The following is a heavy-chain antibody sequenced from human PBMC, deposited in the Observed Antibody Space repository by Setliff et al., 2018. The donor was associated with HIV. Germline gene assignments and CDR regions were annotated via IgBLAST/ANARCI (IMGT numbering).Heavy chain of an antibody. CDR3: ARDLGSIGYCSGGSCRDYYYGMDV. CDR2: IWYDGSNK. D-gene: IGHD2-15*01. V-gene: IGHV3-33*08. CDR1: GFTFSSYG. J-gene: IGHJ6*02. Sequence: AGGSLRLSCAASGFTFSSYGMHWVRQAPGKGLEWVAVIWYDGSNKYYADSVKGRFTISRDNSKNTLYLQMNSLRAEDTAVYYCARDLGSIGYCSGGSCRDYYYGMDVWGQGTTVTVSS.